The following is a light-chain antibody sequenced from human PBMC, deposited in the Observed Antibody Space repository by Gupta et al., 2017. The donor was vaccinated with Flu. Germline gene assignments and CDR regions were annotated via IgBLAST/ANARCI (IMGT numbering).Light chain of an antibody. CDR2: ANT. CDR1: SPNIGAGYD. Sequence: QSVLTQPPSVSGAPGQRVTISCTGSSPNIGAGYDVQWYQHLPGTAPKLLIYANTARPFGVPDRFAGSTSGISASLAISGLQAEDEADYYCQSYDGSLKSYVFGSGTKVTVL. J-gene: IGLJ1*01. CDR3: QSYDGSLKSYV. V-gene: IGLV1-40*01.